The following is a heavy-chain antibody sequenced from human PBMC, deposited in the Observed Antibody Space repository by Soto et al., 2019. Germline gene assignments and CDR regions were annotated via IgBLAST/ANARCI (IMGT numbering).Heavy chain of an antibody. CDR1: GFSFSDYA. D-gene: IGHD3-22*01. Sequence: EVHLLESGGALVQPGGSLTRSCADSGFSFSDYAMSWVRQAPGKGLEWVSSISRTGDSAYYADSVKGRFAISRDRAKNRLAMQMNSLRVEDTAVYYCAKGPDSSGYYHNWFDSWGQGTLITVSS. J-gene: IGHJ5*01. V-gene: IGHV3-23*01. CDR3: AKGPDSSGYYHNWFDS. CDR2: ISRTGDSA.